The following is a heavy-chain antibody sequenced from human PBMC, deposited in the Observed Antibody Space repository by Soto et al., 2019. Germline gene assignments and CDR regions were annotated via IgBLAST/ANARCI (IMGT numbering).Heavy chain of an antibody. V-gene: IGHV4-31*03. CDR1: GASISSGSYY. CDR3: ARAVYSNHVY. J-gene: IGHJ4*02. CDR2: ISNSGST. Sequence: QVQLQESGPGLVKPSQTLFLTCTVSGASISSGSYYWSWIRQLPGKGLEWIGYISNSGSTYYNPSLKSRVTISVDTSKNQVSLRVSSVTAADTAVYYWARAVYSNHVYWGQGTLVTVSS. D-gene: IGHD4-4*01.